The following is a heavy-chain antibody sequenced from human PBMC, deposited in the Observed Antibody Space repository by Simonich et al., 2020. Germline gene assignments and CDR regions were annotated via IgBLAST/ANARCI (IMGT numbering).Heavy chain of an antibody. D-gene: IGHD2-2*01. Sequence: EVKLVESGGGLCQPGGSMRLSCAASGFTFSSSWMHWFRQAPGKGLGWCIRINRDGNSTSYTYSVEGRFTSSRDNAKNTLYLQMNSLRAEDTAVYYCASFNVVPAADAFDIWGQGTRVTVSS. CDR2: INRDGNST. J-gene: IGHJ3*02. CDR3: ASFNVVPAADAFDI. CDR1: GFTFSSSW. V-gene: IGHV3-74*01.